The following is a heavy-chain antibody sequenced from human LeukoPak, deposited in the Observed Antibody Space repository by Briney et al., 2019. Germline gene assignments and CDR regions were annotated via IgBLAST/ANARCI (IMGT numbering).Heavy chain of an antibody. CDR3: ARQVPDYYDSSGGLDY. Sequence: PSETLSLTCTVSGRSISSSSYYWGWIRQPPGKGLEWTGRIYYSGSTYYNPSLKSQVTKSVETSKNQFSLKLSSVNAADTAVYYCARQVPDYYDSSGGLDYWGQGTLVTVSS. D-gene: IGHD3-22*01. CDR2: IYYSGST. V-gene: IGHV4-39*01. J-gene: IGHJ4*02. CDR1: GRSISSSSYY.